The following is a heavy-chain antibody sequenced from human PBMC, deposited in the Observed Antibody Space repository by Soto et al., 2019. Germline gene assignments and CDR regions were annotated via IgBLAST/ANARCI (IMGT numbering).Heavy chain of an antibody. CDR3: ARGPIAAALVPNYYYGMDV. CDR1: GYTFTGYY. J-gene: IGHJ6*02. V-gene: IGHV1-2*04. D-gene: IGHD6-13*01. CDR2: INPNSGGT. Sequence: GASVKVSCKASGYTFTGYYIHWVRQAPGQGLEWMGWINPNSGGTNYAQKFQGWVTMTRDTSISTAYMELSRLRSDDTAVYYCARGPIAAALVPNYYYGMDVWGQGTTVTVSS.